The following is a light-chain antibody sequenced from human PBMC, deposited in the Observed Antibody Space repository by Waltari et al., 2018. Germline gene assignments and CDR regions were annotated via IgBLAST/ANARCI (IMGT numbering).Light chain of an antibody. CDR2: DAS. Sequence: EIVLTQSPGTLSLSPGDRATLSCRASQSVSSTLAWYQQKPGQAPRLLIYDASRRATGIPDRFSGSGSGTDFSLTISRLEPEDFAVYYCQKYGTLPATFGQGTKVEIK. CDR3: QKYGTLPAT. CDR1: QSVSST. V-gene: IGKV3-20*01. J-gene: IGKJ1*01.